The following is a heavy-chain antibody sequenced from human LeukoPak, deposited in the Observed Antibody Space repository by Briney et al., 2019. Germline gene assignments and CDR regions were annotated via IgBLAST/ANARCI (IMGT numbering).Heavy chain of an antibody. Sequence: PGGSLRLSCAASGFTFSNYSMNWVRQAPGKGLEWVSSISSSSSYIYYADSVKGRFTISRDNAKNSLYLQMNSLRAEDTAVYYCAREEDCSSTSCYSDFDYWGQGTLVTVSS. V-gene: IGHV3-21*01. D-gene: IGHD2-2*01. CDR3: AREEDCSSTSCYSDFDY. CDR2: ISSSSSYI. CDR1: GFTFSNYS. J-gene: IGHJ4*02.